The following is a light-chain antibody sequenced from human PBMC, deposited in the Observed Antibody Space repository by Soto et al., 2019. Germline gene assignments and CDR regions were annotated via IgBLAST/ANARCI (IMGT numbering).Light chain of an antibody. CDR2: GAS. V-gene: IGKV3-15*01. CDR1: ETVSSN. CDR3: QQYNNWSQT. J-gene: IGKJ1*01. Sequence: EIVMTQSPATLSVSPRERATLSCRSSETVSSNLAWYQQKPGQAPRLLIYGASTRATGIPARFSGSGCGTEFTLTISSMQYEDFAVYYCQQYNNWSQTFGQGTKVDIK.